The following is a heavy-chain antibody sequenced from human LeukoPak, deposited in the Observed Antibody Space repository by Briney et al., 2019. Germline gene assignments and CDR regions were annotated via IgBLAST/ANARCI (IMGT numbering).Heavy chain of an antibody. Sequence: SVKVSCEASGGTFSSYAISWVRQAPGQGLEWMGRIIPIFGTANYAQKFQGRVTITADESTSTAYMELSSLRSEDTAVYYCARGVTTGGKYYYYYYMDVWGKVTTVTVSS. D-gene: IGHD4-11*01. CDR1: GGTFSSYA. CDR2: IIPIFGTA. V-gene: IGHV1-69*13. CDR3: ARGVTTGGKYYYYYYMDV. J-gene: IGHJ6*03.